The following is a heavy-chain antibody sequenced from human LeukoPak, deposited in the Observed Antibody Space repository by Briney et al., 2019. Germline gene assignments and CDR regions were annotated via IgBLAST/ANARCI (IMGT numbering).Heavy chain of an antibody. V-gene: IGHV4-59*11. J-gene: IGHJ3*01. Sequence: SETLSLTCTVSGDSIRGHYCAWIRQPPGKGLEWLGHIYNSATTDYNPSFKSRVNISLDTSKKQFSPKMTSVTPLDSAVYYCARGGEGYNDDAFEVWGLGTAVTVSS. CDR2: IYNSATT. D-gene: IGHD5-24*01. CDR3: ARGGEGYNDDAFEV. CDR1: GDSIRGHY.